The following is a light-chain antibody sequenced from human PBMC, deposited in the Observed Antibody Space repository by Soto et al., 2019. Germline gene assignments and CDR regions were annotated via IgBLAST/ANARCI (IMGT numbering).Light chain of an antibody. Sequence: ETVLTQSRATLSLSPGQEAILSCRASHSVSTYLAWYQQKPGKTPSLPTYAASTGPTGIPARFTGGGSGTDFSLNISSLEPKDFAVYYCQQHTNWPRNFGGGTRLEIK. V-gene: IGKV3-11*01. CDR1: HSVSTY. CDR2: AAS. J-gene: IGKJ5*01. CDR3: QQHTNWPRN.